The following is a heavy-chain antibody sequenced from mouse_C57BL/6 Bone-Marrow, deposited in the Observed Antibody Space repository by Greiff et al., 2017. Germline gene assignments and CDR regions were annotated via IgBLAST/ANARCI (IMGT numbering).Heavy chain of an antibody. D-gene: IGHD2-2*01. CDR3: ARRLRFDMDY. Sequence: EVKLVESGGGLVQPSQSLKLSCESNEYEFPSHDMSWVRKTPEKRLELVAAIKSDGGSDYYPDTMARRFIISRNNTKKALYLQMSSLRSEDTALYYCARRLRFDMDYWGQGTSVTVSS. CDR1: EYEFPSHD. CDR2: IKSDGGSD. V-gene: IGHV5-2*01. J-gene: IGHJ4*01.